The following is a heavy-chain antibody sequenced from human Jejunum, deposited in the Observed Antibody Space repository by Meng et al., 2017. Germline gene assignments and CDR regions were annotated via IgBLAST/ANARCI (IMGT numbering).Heavy chain of an antibody. CDR2: LNSDGSST. V-gene: IGHV3-74*01. J-gene: IGHJ3*02. CDR1: GFTFSRYW. D-gene: IGHD3-22*01. CDR3: AVSYYYDSSGRVAFDI. Sequence: GESLKISCAASGFTFSRYWMHWVRQAPGKGLVWVSCLNSDGSSTKYADSVKGRFTISRDNAKNTLYLQMNSLRAEDTAVYYCAVSYYYDSSGRVAFDIWGQGITVTVSS.